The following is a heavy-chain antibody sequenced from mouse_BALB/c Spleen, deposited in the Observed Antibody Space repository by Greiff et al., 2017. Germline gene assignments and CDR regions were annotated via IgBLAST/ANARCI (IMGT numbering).Heavy chain of an antibody. CDR2: IYPGNGDT. J-gene: IGHJ4*01. Sequence: QVQLQQPGAELVKPGASVKMSCKASGYTFTSYNMHWVKQTPGQGLEWIGAIYPGNGDTSYNQKFKGKATLTADKSSSTAYMQLSSLTSEDSAVYYCARSGGGYDGLDYWGQGTSVTVSS. CDR1: GYTFTSYN. V-gene: IGHV1-12*01. D-gene: IGHD2-2*01. CDR3: ARSGGGYDGLDY.